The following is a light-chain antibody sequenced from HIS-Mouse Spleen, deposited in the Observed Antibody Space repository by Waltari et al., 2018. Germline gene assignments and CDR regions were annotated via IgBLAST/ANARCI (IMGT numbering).Light chain of an antibody. CDR1: KLGDKS. J-gene: IGLJ1*01. V-gene: IGLV3-1*01. CDR2: QDS. Sequence: SYELTQPPSVSVSPGQTASITCSGDKLGDKSACWYQPKPGQSPVLVIYQDSKRPSGIPERFSGSNSGNTATLTISGTQAMDEADYYCQAWDSSTYVFGTGTKVTVL. CDR3: QAWDSSTYV.